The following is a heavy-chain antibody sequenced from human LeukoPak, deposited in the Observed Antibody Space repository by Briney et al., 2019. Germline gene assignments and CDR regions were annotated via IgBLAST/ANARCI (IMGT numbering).Heavy chain of an antibody. V-gene: IGHV4-4*07. CDR2: IYTSGST. Sequence: SETLSLTCTVSGGSISSYYWSWIRQPAGKGLEWIGRIYTSGSTNYNPSLKSRVTMSVDTSKNQFSLKLSSVTAADTAVYYCARVAVGAQLDPYFDYWGQGTLVTVSS. J-gene: IGHJ4*02. D-gene: IGHD6-13*01. CDR3: ARVAVGAQLDPYFDY. CDR1: GGSISSYY.